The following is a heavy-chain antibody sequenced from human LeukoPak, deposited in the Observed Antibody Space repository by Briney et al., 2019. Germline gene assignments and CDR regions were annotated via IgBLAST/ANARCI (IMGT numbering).Heavy chain of an antibody. V-gene: IGHV3-53*01. J-gene: IGHJ4*02. CDR1: GFTVSSNY. Sequence: GGSLRLSCAASGFTVSSNYMGWVRQAPGKGLEWVSVIYSGGSTYYADSVKGRFTISRDNSKNTLYLQMNSLRAEDTAVYYCARGYYYDSSGYYPYFDCWGQGTLVTVSS. CDR3: ARGYYYDSSGYYPYFDC. D-gene: IGHD3-22*01. CDR2: IYSGGST.